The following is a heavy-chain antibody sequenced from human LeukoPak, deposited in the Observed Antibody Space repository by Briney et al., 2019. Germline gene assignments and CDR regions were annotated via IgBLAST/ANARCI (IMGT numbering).Heavy chain of an antibody. V-gene: IGHV3-30*03. CDR1: GFTFSSYG. D-gene: IGHD3-3*01. J-gene: IGHJ6*02. CDR3: ARAHGVGRFLEWLRRNYYYGMDV. Sequence: GGSLRLSCAASGFTFSSYGMHWVRQAPGKGLEWVAVISYDGSNKYYADSVKGRFTISRDNSKNTLYLQMNSLRAEDTAVYYCARAHGVGRFLEWLRRNYYYGMDVWGQGTTVTVSS. CDR2: ISYDGSNK.